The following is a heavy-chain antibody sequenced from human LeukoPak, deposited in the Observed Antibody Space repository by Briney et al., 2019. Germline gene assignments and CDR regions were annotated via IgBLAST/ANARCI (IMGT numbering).Heavy chain of an antibody. CDR1: GYTLTELS. Sequence: ASVKVSCKVSGYTLTELSMHWVRQAPGKGLEWMGGFDPEDGETIYAQKFQGRVTMTRDTSTSTVYMELSSLRSEDTAVYYCARAPWDSGYEGLDYWGQGTLVTVSS. V-gene: IGHV1-24*01. D-gene: IGHD5-12*01. CDR2: FDPEDGET. J-gene: IGHJ4*02. CDR3: ARAPWDSGYEGLDY.